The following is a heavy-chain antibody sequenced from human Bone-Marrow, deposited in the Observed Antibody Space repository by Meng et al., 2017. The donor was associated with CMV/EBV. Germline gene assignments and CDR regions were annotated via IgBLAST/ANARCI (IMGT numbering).Heavy chain of an antibody. D-gene: IGHD1-26*01. CDR2: INHSGST. V-gene: IGHV4-34*01. J-gene: IGHJ4*02. CDR1: GGSFRGYY. CDR3: ARGSGVGLTV. Sequence: QVQLQQWGAGLFNPSETLSLTCAVYGGSFRGYYWSWIRQSPGKGLEWIGEINHSGSTKYNPSLKSRVTIPVDTYKNQFSLQLSSVTAADTAIYYCARGSGVGLTVWGQGTLVTVSS.